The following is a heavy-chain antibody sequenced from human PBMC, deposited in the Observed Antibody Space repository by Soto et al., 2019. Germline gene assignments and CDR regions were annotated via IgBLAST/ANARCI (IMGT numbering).Heavy chain of an antibody. CDR3: ASSTYNWNDDDAFDI. J-gene: IGHJ3*02. V-gene: IGHV1-69*02. Sequence: SVKVSCKASGYTFSSYYIHWVRQAPGQGLEWMGMIIPILGIASYAQKFKGRVTITADKSTSTAYMELSSLRSEDTAVYYCASSTYNWNDDDAFDIWGQGTMVTVSS. D-gene: IGHD1-20*01. CDR2: IIPILGIA. CDR1: GYTFSSYY.